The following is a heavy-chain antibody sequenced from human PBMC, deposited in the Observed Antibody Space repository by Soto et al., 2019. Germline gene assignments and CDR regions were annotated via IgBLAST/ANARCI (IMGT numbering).Heavy chain of an antibody. V-gene: IGHV3-30*18. CDR2: ISYDGSNK. Sequence: PGGSLRLSCAASGFTFSSYGMHWVRQAPGKGLEWVAVISYDGSNKYYADSVKGRFTISRDNSKNTLCLQMNSLRAEDTAVYYCAKDGKYYDFWSGYSEGYYYGMDVWGQGTTVTVSS. D-gene: IGHD3-3*01. CDR3: AKDGKYYDFWSGYSEGYYYGMDV. J-gene: IGHJ6*02. CDR1: GFTFSSYG.